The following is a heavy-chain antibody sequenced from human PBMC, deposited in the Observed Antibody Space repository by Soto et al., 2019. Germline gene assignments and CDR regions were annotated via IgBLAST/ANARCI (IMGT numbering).Heavy chain of an antibody. D-gene: IGHD6-19*01. V-gene: IGHV4-34*01. CDR2: INHSGST. Sequence: SETLSLTCAVYGGSFSGYYWSWIRQPPGKGLEWIGEINHSGSTNYNPSLKSRVTISVDTSKNQFSLKLSSVTAADTAVYYCARRYSSGGMDVWGQGTTVTVSS. J-gene: IGHJ6*02. CDR3: ARRYSSGGMDV. CDR1: GGSFSGYY.